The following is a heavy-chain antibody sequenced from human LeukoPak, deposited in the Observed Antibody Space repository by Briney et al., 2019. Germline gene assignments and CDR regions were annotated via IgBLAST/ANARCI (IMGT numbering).Heavy chain of an antibody. V-gene: IGHV3-23*01. CDR3: AKRGVVIRVILVGFHKEAYYFES. J-gene: IGHJ4*02. Sequence: GGSLRLSCAVSGITLSNYGMSWIRQAPGKGLEWVSGISGSGGSTYYADSVKGRFTISRHNPKYTLYLQMNSLRAEDTAVYFCAKRGVVIRVILVGFHKEAYYFESWGQGALVTVSS. CDR1: GITLSNYG. D-gene: IGHD3/OR15-3a*01. CDR2: ISGSGGST.